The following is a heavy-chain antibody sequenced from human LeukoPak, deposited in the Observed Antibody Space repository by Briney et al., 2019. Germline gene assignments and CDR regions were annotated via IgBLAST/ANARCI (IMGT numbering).Heavy chain of an antibody. Sequence: GGSLRLSCAASGFTFDDYDMSWVRQAPGKGLEWVPNWNGNYIGYAESVKGRFTISRDNAKNSLYLQMNSLRADDTAMYYCARGLMGGYPRFDYWGQGTLVTVSS. D-gene: IGHD3-22*01. CDR3: ARGLMGGYPRFDY. CDR2: WNGNYI. V-gene: IGHV3-20*04. J-gene: IGHJ4*02. CDR1: GFTFDDYD.